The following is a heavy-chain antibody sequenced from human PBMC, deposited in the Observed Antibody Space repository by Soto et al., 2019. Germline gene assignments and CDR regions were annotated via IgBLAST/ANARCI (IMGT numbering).Heavy chain of an antibody. J-gene: IGHJ6*02. Sequence: QVQLVQSGAEVKKPGSSVKVSCKASGGTFSSYAISWVRQAPGQGLEWMGGIIPIFGTANYAQKFQGRVTLTADESTSTAYMELSSLRSEDTAVYYCARGDTIFGVVTTYGMDVWGQGTTVTVSS. D-gene: IGHD3-3*01. V-gene: IGHV1-69*12. CDR1: GGTFSSYA. CDR3: ARGDTIFGVVTTYGMDV. CDR2: IIPIFGTA.